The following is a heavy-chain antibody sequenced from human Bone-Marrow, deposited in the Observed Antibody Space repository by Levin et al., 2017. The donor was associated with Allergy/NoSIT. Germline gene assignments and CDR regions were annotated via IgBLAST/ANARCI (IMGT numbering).Heavy chain of an antibody. CDR2: INPNSGGP. CDR3: ARGSLVAMITPGDY. D-gene: IGHD5-12*01. CDR1: GYTFTGYH. V-gene: IGHV1-2*02. Sequence: EASVKVSCKTSGYTFTGYHMHWVRQAPGQGLEWMGWINPNSGGPQLAQKFQGRVTLTRDMSTTTAYMELSSLRSDDTAVYYCARGSLVAMITPGDYWGQGTLVTVSS. J-gene: IGHJ4*02.